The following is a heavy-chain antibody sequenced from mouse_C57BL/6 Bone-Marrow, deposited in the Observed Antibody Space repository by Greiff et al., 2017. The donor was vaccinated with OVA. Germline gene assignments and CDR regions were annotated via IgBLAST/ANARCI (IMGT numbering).Heavy chain of an antibody. J-gene: IGHJ1*03. CDR1: GFSLTSYG. D-gene: IGHD2-4*01. V-gene: IGHV2-5*01. CDR2: IWRGGST. Sequence: QVQLQQSGPGLVQPSQSLSITCTVSGFSLTSYGVHWVRQSPGKGLEWLGVIWRGGSTDYNAAFMSRLSITKDNSKSQVFFKMNSLQADDTAIYYCTMITTGPHWYFDVWGTGTTVTVSS. CDR3: TMITTGPHWYFDV.